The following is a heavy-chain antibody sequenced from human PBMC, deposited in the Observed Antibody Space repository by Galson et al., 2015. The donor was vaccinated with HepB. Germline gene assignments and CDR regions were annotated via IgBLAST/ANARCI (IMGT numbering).Heavy chain of an antibody. CDR2: ISYDGSNK. D-gene: IGHD6-13*01. V-gene: IGHV3-30*04. CDR3: ARDINVFEARGSWSLALDY. Sequence: SLRLSCAASGFTFSSYAMHWVRQAPGEGLEWVAVISYDGSNKYYADSVKGRFTISRDNSKNTLYLQMNSLRAEDTAVYYCARDINVFEARGSWSLALDYWGQGTLVTVSS. CDR1: GFTFSSYA. J-gene: IGHJ4*02.